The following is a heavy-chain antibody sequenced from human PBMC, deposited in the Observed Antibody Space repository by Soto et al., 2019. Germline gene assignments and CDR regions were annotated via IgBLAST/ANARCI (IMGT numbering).Heavy chain of an antibody. CDR2: IYHSGSI. V-gene: IGHV4-30-2*01. J-gene: IGHJ4*02. CDR1: GGSISSGGYS. CDR3: ATRFYTSGVLFDY. D-gene: IGHD2-2*02. Sequence: SETLSLTCAVSGGSISSGGYSRSWIRQPPGKGLEGIGYIYHSGSIYYNPSLKSRVTISVDRPKNQFSLKLSSVTAADTAVYYCATRFYTSGVLFDYWGQGTPVTVS.